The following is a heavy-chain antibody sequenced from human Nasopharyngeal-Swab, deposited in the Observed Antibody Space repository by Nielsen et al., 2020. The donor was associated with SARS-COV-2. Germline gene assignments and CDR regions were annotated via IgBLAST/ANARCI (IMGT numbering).Heavy chain of an antibody. D-gene: IGHD3-10*01. CDR3: ATGFAITMVRGVRCYYYGMDV. V-gene: IGHV1-24*01. CDR1: GYTLTELS. CDR2: FDPEDGET. J-gene: IGHJ6*02. Sequence: ASVKVSCKVSGYTLTELSMHWVRQAPGKGLEWMGGFDPEDGETIYAQKFQGRVTMTEDTSTDTAYMELSSLRSEDTAVYYCATGFAITMVRGVRCYYYGMDVWGQGTTVTVSS.